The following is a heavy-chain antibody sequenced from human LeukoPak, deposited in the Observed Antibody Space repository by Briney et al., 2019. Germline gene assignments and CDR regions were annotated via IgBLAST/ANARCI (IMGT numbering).Heavy chain of an antibody. Sequence: SETLSLTCAVYGGSFSGYYWSWIRQPPGKGLEWIGEINHSGSTNYNPSLKSRVTISVDTSKNQFSLKLSSVTAADTAVYYCATGRRPAIRIVVALERQYHFDYWGQGTLVTVSS. J-gene: IGHJ4*02. CDR2: INHSGST. D-gene: IGHD3-22*01. V-gene: IGHV4-34*01. CDR1: GGSFSGYY. CDR3: ATGRRPAIRIVVALERQYHFDY.